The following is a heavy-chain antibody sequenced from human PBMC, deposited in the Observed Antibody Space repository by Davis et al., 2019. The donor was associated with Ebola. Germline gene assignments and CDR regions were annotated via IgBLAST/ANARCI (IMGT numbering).Heavy chain of an antibody. D-gene: IGHD1-1*01. CDR2: INTDGSSI. J-gene: IGHJ4*02. V-gene: IGHV3-74*01. Sequence: PGGSLRLSCAASGFTFSNYWMNWVRQAPGKGLVWVSRINTDGSSINYADSVKGRFAISRDNAKNTLYLHMNSLVAEDTAVYYCVKDQVWNALDSWGQGTLVTVSS. CDR1: GFTFSNYW. CDR3: VKDQVWNALDS.